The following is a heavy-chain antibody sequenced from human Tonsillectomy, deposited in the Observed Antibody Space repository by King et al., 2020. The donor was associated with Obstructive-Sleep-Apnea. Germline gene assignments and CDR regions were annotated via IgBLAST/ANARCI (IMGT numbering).Heavy chain of an antibody. D-gene: IGHD4-17*01. V-gene: IGHV3-48*02. CDR1: GFTFSSYS. CDR2: ITSNNRTR. Sequence: EVQRVESGGGLVQPGGSMRLSCVASGFTFSSYSVNWVRQVPGKGLEWVAHITSNNRTRFYADSVNGRFTISRDNAKNSLFLQMSSLRDEDSAVYYCARLVDDYGDYVNWFFDLWGRGTLVAVSS. J-gene: IGHJ2*01. CDR3: ARLVDDYGDYVNWFFDL.